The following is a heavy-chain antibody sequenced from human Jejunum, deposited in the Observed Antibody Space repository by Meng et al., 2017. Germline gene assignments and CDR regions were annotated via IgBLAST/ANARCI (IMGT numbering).Heavy chain of an antibody. CDR2: IYYSETT. D-gene: IGHD3-10*02. Sequence: GSLRLSCTVPGGSISSGDYHWGWIRQPPGKGLEWTGSIYYSETTFYNPSLKSRLTISIDTSQNQFSLKLTSVTAADTAVYYCARVSVRGFYGLDVWGQGTTVTVSS. V-gene: IGHV4-39*07. CDR1: GGSISSGDYH. CDR3: ARVSVRGFYGLDV. J-gene: IGHJ6*02.